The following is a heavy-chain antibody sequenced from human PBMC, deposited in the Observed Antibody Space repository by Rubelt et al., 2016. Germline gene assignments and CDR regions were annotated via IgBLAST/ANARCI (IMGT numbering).Heavy chain of an antibody. CDR3: ARGRFLEWLPPDY. D-gene: IGHD3-3*01. V-gene: IGHV4-39*01. Sequence: QLQLQESGPGLVKPSETLSLTCTVSGGSISSSSYYWGWIRQPPGKGLEWIGSIYYSGSTYYNPSLKSRVTISVETSKNQFSLKLGSVTAADTAVYYCARGRFLEWLPPDYWGQGTLVTVSS. CDR2: IYYSGST. CDR1: GGSISSSSYY. J-gene: IGHJ4*02.